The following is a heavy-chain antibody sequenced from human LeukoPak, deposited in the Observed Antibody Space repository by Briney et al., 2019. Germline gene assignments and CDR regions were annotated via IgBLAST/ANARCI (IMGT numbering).Heavy chain of an antibody. J-gene: IGHJ3*02. V-gene: IGHV3-15*01. CDR1: KFTFNNAW. D-gene: IGHD5-24*01. CDR3: TTDPRGVATIDAFDI. CDR2: IKSKTDGGTT. Sequence: PGGSLRLSCAASKFTFNNAWMNWVRQAPGKGLEWVGRIKSKTDGGTTDYAAPVKGRFTISRDDSKNTLYLQMNSLKTEDTAVYYCTTDPRGVATIDAFDIWGQGTMVTVSS.